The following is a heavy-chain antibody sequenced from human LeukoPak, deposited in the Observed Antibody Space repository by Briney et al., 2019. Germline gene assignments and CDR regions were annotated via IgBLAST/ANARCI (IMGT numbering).Heavy chain of an antibody. V-gene: IGHV1-69*13. CDR2: IISIFGTA. D-gene: IGHD5-24*01. CDR1: GGTSSNYA. Sequence: GASVKVSCKASGGTSSNYAISWVRQAPGQGLEWMGGIISIFGTANYAQKFQGRVTITADESTSTAYMELSSLKSDDTAVYYCAREMNRDGYNPTYYFDYWGQGTLVTVSS. CDR3: AREMNRDGYNPTYYFDY. J-gene: IGHJ4*02.